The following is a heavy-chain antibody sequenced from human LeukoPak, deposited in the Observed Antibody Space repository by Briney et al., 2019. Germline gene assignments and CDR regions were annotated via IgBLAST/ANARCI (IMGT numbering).Heavy chain of an antibody. CDR2: IDDSGST. CDR1: GGSISSGGYY. Sequence: ASQTLSLTCTVSGGSISSGGYYWSWIRQHPGKGLEWIGYIDDSGSTYYNPSLRSRVTIAVDTSKNQFSLKLSSVTAADTAVYYCARVSGSGPDWDYWGQGTLVTVSS. J-gene: IGHJ4*02. D-gene: IGHD3-10*01. V-gene: IGHV4-31*03. CDR3: ARVSGSGPDWDY.